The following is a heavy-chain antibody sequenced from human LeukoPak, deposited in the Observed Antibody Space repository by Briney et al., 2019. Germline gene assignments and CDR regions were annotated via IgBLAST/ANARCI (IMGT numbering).Heavy chain of an antibody. CDR2: IYTSGST. V-gene: IGHV4-4*07. J-gene: IGHJ5*02. CDR1: GGSISIFY. Sequence: SETLSLTCTVSGGSISIFYWSWIRHPAGKGLEWIGRIYTSGSTNYNPSLKSRVTMSVDTSKNQFSLKLSSVTAADTAVYYCARDRGSSSWYGDNWFDPWGQGTLVAVSS. CDR3: ARDRGSSSWYGDNWFDP. D-gene: IGHD6-13*01.